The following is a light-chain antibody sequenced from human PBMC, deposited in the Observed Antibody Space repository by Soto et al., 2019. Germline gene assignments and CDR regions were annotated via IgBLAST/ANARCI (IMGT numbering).Light chain of an antibody. CDR3: QQGSNWPIFT. CDR2: STS. J-gene: IGKJ3*01. CDR1: QSVSKS. V-gene: IGKV3-11*01. Sequence: EIVLTQSPATLSLSPGERATLSCRASQSVSKSLSWYQQKPGQAPRLLIYSTSTRAAGIPARFSGSGCRTEFTLTISSLEPEDFAVYYCQQGSNWPIFTFGPGTKVDIK.